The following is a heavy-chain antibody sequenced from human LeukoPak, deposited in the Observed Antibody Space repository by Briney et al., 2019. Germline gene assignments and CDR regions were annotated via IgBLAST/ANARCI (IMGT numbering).Heavy chain of an antibody. J-gene: IGHJ4*02. D-gene: IGHD1-1*01. CDR1: GGSISSSSYY. CDR2: IYYSGST. CDR3: ARSPIGELWKGYFDY. Sequence: SETLSLTCTVSGGSISSSSYYWGWIRQPPGKGLEWLGSIYYSGSTYYNPSLKSRVTISVDTSKNQFSLKLSSVTAADTAVYYCARSPIGELWKGYFDYWGQGTLVTVSS. V-gene: IGHV4-39*01.